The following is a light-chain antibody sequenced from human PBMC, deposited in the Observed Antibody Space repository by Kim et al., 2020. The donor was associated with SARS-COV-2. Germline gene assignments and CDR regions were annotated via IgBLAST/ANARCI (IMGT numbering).Light chain of an antibody. V-gene: IGKV1-9*01. CDR2: TAS. CDR1: QDSNTL. J-gene: IGKJ4*01. CDR3: QQVHSYPT. Sequence: SAAVGDRVTITCRTSQDSNTLLAWYQKKPRIAPKLLNYTASTLQSGVPSRFSGSGSGTYITLTISSLQPEDFANYYCQQVHSYPTFGGGTKVDIK.